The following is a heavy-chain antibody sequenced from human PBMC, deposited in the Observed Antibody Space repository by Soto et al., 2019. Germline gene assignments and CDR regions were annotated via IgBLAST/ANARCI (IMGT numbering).Heavy chain of an antibody. V-gene: IGHV5-51*01. Sequence: GESLKISCKGSGYSFSNWWIAWVRQVPGKGLEYMGIIYPSDSQTRYGPSFQGQVTISADKSISTAYLQWSSLKASDTAIYYCARHGFYGDYSSNYFDPWGQGTLVTVSS. CDR1: GYSFSNWW. CDR2: IYPSDSQT. J-gene: IGHJ5*02. CDR3: ARHGFYGDYSSNYFDP. D-gene: IGHD4-17*01.